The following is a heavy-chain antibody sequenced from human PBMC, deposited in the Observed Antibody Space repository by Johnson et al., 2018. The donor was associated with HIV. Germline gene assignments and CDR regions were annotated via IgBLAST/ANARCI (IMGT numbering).Heavy chain of an antibody. V-gene: IGHV3-30-3*01. D-gene: IGHD3-9*01. Sequence: VQLVESGGGLVQPGGSLRLSCAASGFTFSSYAMHWVRQAPGKGLEWVAVISYDGSNKYYAHSVKGRFTISRDNSKTTLYLQMNSLRAEDTAVYYCASVYYDILTGYYYDAFDIWGQGTMVTVSS. CDR2: ISYDGSNK. CDR3: ASVYYDILTGYYYDAFDI. J-gene: IGHJ3*02. CDR1: GFTFSSYA.